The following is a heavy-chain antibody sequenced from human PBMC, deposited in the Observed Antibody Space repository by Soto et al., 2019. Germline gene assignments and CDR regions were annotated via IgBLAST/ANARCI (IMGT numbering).Heavy chain of an antibody. CDR2: IYYSGST. V-gene: IGHV4-30-4*01. CDR3: ARDSRLYFDY. J-gene: IGHJ4*02. CDR1: GGSISSGDYY. Sequence: SETLSLTCTVSGGSISSGDYYWSWIRQPPGKGLEWIGYIYYSGSTYYDPSLKSRVTISVDTSKNQFSLKLSSVTAADTAVYYCARDSRLYFDYWGQGTLVTVSS.